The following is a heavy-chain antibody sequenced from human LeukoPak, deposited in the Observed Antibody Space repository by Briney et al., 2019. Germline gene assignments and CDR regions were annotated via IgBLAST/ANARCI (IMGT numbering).Heavy chain of an antibody. CDR2: ISAYNGNT. J-gene: IGHJ4*02. V-gene: IGHV1-18*01. CDR3: ARANFGYCSGGSCYTYFDY. Sequence: ASVKVSCKASGYTFTSYGISWVRQAPGQGLERMGWISAYNGNTNYAQKLQGRVTMTTDTSTSTAYLELRSLRSDDTAVYYCARANFGYCSGGSCYTYFDYWGQGTLVTVSS. D-gene: IGHD2-15*01. CDR1: GYTFTSYG.